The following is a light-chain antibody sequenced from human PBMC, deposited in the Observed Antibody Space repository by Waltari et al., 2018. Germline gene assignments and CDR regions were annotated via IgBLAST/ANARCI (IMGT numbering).Light chain of an antibody. CDR2: DTS. J-gene: IGKJ4*01. V-gene: IGKV3-11*01. Sequence: DIVLTQSPATLSLSPGERATLSCRASQSLSNYLAWYQQKPGQAPRLLIYDTSNRATGIPARFSSSGFGTDFTLTISSLEPEDFAVYYCQQRRNWPLTFGGGTKVEIK. CDR1: QSLSNY. CDR3: QQRRNWPLT.